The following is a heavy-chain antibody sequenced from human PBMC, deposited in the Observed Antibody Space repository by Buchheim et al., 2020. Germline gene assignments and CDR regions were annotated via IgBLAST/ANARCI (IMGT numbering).Heavy chain of an antibody. CDR2: ISGSGGST. Sequence: EVQLLESGGSLVQPGGSLRLSCAASGFTFNNYAMIWVRQAPGKGLEWVSGISGSGGSTYYADSVKGRFTISRDNSRSTLSLQMISLRAEDTALYYCAKGSLHCGGDCRSDYWGKGTL. CDR1: GFTFNNYA. D-gene: IGHD2-21*01. J-gene: IGHJ4*02. V-gene: IGHV3-23*01. CDR3: AKGSLHCGGDCRSDY.